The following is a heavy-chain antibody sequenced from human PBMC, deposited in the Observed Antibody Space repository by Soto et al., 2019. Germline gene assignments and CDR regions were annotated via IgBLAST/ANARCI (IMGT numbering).Heavy chain of an antibody. CDR3: ARHLIVFGWLVPGDYYYYGMDV. CDR2: IYYSGST. D-gene: IGHD6-19*01. V-gene: IGHV4-39*01. CDR1: GGSISSSSYY. J-gene: IGHJ6*02. Sequence: QLQLQESGPGLVKPSETLSLTCTVSGGSISSSSYYWGWIRQPPGKGLEWIGSIYYSGSTYYNPSLKSRVTISVDTSKNQFSLKLSSVTAADTAVYYCARHLIVFGWLVPGDYYYYGMDVWGQGTTVTVSS.